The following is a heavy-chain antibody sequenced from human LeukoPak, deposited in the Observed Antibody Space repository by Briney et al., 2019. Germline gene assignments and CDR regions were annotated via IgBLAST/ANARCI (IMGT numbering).Heavy chain of an antibody. D-gene: IGHD6-13*01. CDR2: ISHDGGNK. V-gene: IGHV3-30*18. J-gene: IGHJ4*02. CDR1: GFTFSTYA. Sequence: GESLRLSCVASGFTFSTYAMHWVRQAPGKGLEWVAVISHDGGNKYYADSVRGRFTISRDNSNNTLYLQMNSLRAEDTAVYFCAKAVSSWYSDYWGQGTLDTVSS. CDR3: AKAVSSWYSDY.